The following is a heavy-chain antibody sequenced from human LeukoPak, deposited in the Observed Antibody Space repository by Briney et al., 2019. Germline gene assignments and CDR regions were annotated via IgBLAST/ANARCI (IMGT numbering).Heavy chain of an antibody. Sequence: SVKVSCKASGDTFSSSAINWVRQAPGQGLEWMGGIIPIFGTANYAQKFQGRVTITADESTTTAYMELSSLRSDDTAVYFCARNFYSNYLGVDYWGQGTLVTVSS. V-gene: IGHV1-69*13. CDR3: ARNFYSNYLGVDY. D-gene: IGHD4-11*01. CDR2: IIPIFGTA. J-gene: IGHJ4*02. CDR1: GDTFSSSA.